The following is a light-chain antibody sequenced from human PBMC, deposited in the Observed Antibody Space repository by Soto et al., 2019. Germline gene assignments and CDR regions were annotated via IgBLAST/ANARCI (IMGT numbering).Light chain of an antibody. J-gene: IGLJ3*02. CDR3: CSYAGSSTSWV. V-gene: IGLV2-23*01. CDR2: EGS. CDR1: SSDVGSYNL. Sequence: QSVLTQPASVSGSPGQSITISCTGTSSDVGSYNLVSWYQQHPGKAPKLMIYEGSKRPSGVSNRFSGSKSGNTASLTISGLQAEDEADYYCCSYAGSSTSWVFGGGTKLTV.